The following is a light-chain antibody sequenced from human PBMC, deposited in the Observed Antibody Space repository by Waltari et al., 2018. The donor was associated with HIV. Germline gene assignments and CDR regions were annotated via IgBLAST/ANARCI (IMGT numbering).Light chain of an antibody. J-gene: IGLJ3*02. CDR1: SSDVGGYNY. V-gene: IGLV2-11*01. CDR2: GVS. CDR3: CSYAGSYTWV. Sequence: QSALTQPRSVSGSPGQSVTISCTGTSSDVGGYNYVSWYQQHPGKAPTLMIYGVSQRPSGVPDRVSGSKSGNTASLTISGLQAEDEADYYCCSYAGSYTWVFGGGTKLTVL.